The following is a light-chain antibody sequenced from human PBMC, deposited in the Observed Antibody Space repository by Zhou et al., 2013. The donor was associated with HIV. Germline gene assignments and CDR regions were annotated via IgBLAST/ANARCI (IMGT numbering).Light chain of an antibody. Sequence: DIQMTQSPSTLSASVGDRVTITCQASQDISNYLNWYQQKPGKAPKLLIYDASNLETGVPSRFSGSGSGTDFTFTITNLQPEDTGTYFCQQYDDLPLTFGGGTKVEVK. CDR3: QQYDDLPLT. CDR2: DAS. V-gene: IGKV1-33*01. J-gene: IGKJ4*01. CDR1: QDISNY.